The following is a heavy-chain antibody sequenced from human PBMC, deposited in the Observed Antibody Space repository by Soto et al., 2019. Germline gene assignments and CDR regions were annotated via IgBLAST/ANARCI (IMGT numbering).Heavy chain of an antibody. V-gene: IGHV3-30*18. CDR2: ISYDGSNK. Sequence: QVQLVESGGGVVQPGRSLRLSCAASGFTFSSYGMHWVRQAPGKGLEWVAVISYDGSNKYYADSVKGRFTITRENSKNTLCLQMNSLRAEDTAVYYCAKAVAIAVAGTVDYWGHGTLVTVSA. D-gene: IGHD6-19*01. J-gene: IGHJ4*01. CDR3: AKAVAIAVAGTVDY. CDR1: GFTFSSYG.